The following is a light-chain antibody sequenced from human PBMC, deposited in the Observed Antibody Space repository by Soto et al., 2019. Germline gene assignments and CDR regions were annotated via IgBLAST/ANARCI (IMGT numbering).Light chain of an antibody. CDR3: QKGRSLPIT. CDR1: QSINNY. V-gene: IGKV1-39*01. CDR2: SAS. J-gene: IGKJ5*01. Sequence: DIQMTQSPASLSVSVGDRVTITCRASQSINNYLNWYLQRPGQAPKLLIRSASTLRRGDPSRVSGSGSRTECTLTIDDLQPDYFATYYCQKGRSLPITCGHGTRLDIK.